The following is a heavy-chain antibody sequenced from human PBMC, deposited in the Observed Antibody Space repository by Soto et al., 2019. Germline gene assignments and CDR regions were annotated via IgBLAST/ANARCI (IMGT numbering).Heavy chain of an antibody. CDR3: ARFVGGGTLSHDLAS. Sequence: PGGSQRHSGTAAGGNFIDYYMVWIRQVPGRGLEWVASIGRIEDPSYYIDSVKGRFTISRDNGKNSLYLQMNSLRGEDTAIYPCARFVGGGTLSHDLASWG. CDR2: IGRIEDPS. CDR1: GGNFIDYY. V-gene: IGHV3-11*01. J-gene: IGHJ5*01. D-gene: IGHD1-26*01.